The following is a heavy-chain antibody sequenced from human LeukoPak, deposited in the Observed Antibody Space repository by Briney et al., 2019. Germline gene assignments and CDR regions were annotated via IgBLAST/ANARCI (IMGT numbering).Heavy chain of an antibody. D-gene: IGHD5-12*01. Sequence: SETLSLTCTVSGDSISSSSYYWGWIRQPPGKGLEWIGSIYYSGRTYYNPSLKSRVTISVDTSKNQFSLKLSSVTAADTAVYYCARSCLIVDIVATIRARLGGNAFDIWGQGTMVTVSS. CDR1: GDSISSSSYY. V-gene: IGHV4-39*07. J-gene: IGHJ3*02. CDR3: ARSCLIVDIVATIRARLGGNAFDI. CDR2: IYYSGRT.